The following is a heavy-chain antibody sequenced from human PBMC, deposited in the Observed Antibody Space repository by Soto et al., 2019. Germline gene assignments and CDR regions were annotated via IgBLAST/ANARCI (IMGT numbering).Heavy chain of an antibody. Sequence: QVQLVQSGAEVKKPGASVKVSCKASGYTFTSYGISWVRQAPGQGLEWMGWISAYNGNTNYAQKLQGRVTMTTATSTSTAYMELRSLRSDDTAVYYCARAAYGGNFRVSGFDYWGQGTLVTVSS. J-gene: IGHJ4*02. CDR2: ISAYNGNT. CDR3: ARAAYGGNFRVSGFDY. D-gene: IGHD4-17*01. CDR1: GYTFTSYG. V-gene: IGHV1-18*04.